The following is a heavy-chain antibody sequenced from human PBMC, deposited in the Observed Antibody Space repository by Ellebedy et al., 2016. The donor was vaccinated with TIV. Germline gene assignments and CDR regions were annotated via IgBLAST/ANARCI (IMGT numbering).Heavy chain of an antibody. CDR2: FGLSADTA. V-gene: IGHV3-23*01. J-gene: IGHJ4*02. CDR1: GFTFSSYA. D-gene: IGHD1-14*01. CDR3: ARGRSGTYIHHAFDD. Sequence: PGGSLRLSCAASGFTFSSYAMSWVRQAPGKGLEWVSGFGLSADTAYYADSVKGRFTVSRDNSANTLYLQMNSLRVKDTAIYYCARGRSGTYIHHAFDDWGQGTLVTVSS.